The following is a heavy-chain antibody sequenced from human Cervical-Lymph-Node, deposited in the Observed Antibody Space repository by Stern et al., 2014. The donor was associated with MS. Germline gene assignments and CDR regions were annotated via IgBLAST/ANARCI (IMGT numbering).Heavy chain of an antibody. V-gene: IGHV4-4*02. J-gene: IGHJ6*02. CDR2: IDENGST. Sequence: VQLVESGPRLVKPSGTLSLTCAVSGDSLSGDKWGRWVRQSAGKGLERIGEIDENGSTNYNPSLKSRVTLSVDKSKNNIYLKLSSVPAADTAVYYCARDPPGGLGMDVLGQGTTVTVSS. CDR3: ARDPPGGLGMDV. D-gene: IGHD3-16*01. CDR1: GDSLSGDKW.